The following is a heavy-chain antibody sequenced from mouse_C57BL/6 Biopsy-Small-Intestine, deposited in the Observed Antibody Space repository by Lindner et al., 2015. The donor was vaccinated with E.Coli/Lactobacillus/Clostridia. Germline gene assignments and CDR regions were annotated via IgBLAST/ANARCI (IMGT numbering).Heavy chain of an antibody. CDR2: ISSGSSTI. D-gene: IGHD2-3*01. Sequence: VQLQESGGGLVKPGGSRKLSCAASGFTFSDYGMHWVRQAPEKGLEWVAYISSGSSTIYYADTVKGRFTISRDNAKNTLFLQMTSLRSKDTAMYYCARRGDDGYYLDYWGQGTTLTVSS. CDR1: GFTFSDYG. J-gene: IGHJ2*01. CDR3: ARRGDDGYYLDY. V-gene: IGHV5-17*01.